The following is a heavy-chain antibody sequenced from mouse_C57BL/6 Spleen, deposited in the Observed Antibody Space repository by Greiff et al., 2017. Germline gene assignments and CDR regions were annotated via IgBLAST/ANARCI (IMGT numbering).Heavy chain of an antibody. J-gene: IGHJ4*01. CDR2: ISSGGDYI. V-gene: IGHV5-9-1*02. CDR3: TRYGDDGDYAMDY. Sequence: EVKLMESGEGLVKPGGSLKLSCAASGFTFSSYAMSWVRQTPEKRLEWVAYISSGGDYIYYADTVKGRFTISRDNARNTLYLQMSSLKSEDTAMYYCTRYGDDGDYAMDYWGQGTSVTVSS. D-gene: IGHD2-2*01. CDR1: GFTFSSYA.